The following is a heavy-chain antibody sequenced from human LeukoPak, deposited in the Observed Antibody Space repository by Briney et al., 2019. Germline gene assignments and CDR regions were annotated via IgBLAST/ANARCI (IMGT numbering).Heavy chain of an antibody. Sequence: SETLSLTCTVSGGSISSSSYYWGWIRQPPGKGLEWIGSTYYSGSTYYNLSLKSRVTISVDTSKNQFSLKLSSVTAADTAVYYCARPGGSGSYYNGRDYWGQGTLVTVS. J-gene: IGHJ4*02. CDR1: GGSISSSSYY. D-gene: IGHD3-10*01. CDR3: ARPGGSGSYYNGRDY. CDR2: TYYSGST. V-gene: IGHV4-39*01.